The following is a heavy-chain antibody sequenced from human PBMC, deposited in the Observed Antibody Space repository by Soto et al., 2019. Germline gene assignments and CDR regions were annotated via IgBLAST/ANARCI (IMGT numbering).Heavy chain of an antibody. D-gene: IGHD3-16*01. CDR3: AREPKDGDTYTPDS. Sequence: QVQLPESRPGLVRPSETLSLTCTVSGGSISTGAYFWRWIRQHPGKGLEWIGYVYSTGSTYSNPSFMSRVTIAVDTSENQFSLRLTSVTAADTAVYVCAREPKDGDTYTPDSWGEGALVVFSS. J-gene: IGHJ4*02. CDR2: VYSTGST. V-gene: IGHV4-31*03. CDR1: GGSISTGAYF.